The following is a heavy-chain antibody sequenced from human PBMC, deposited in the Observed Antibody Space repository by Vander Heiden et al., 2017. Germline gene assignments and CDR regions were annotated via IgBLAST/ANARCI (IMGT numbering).Heavy chain of an antibody. CDR2: IIPICGTA. CDR1: GGTFSSYA. J-gene: IGHJ6*02. CDR3: ARDLKGDIVVVPAAISYYYYGMDV. V-gene: IGHV1-69*01. Sequence: QVQLVQSGAEVKKPGSSVKVSCKASGGTFSSYAISWVRQAPEQGLEWMGGIIPICGTANYAQKFQGRVTITADESTSTAYMELSSLRSEDTAVYYCARDLKGDIVVVPAAISYYYYGMDVWGQGTTVTVSS. D-gene: IGHD2-2*02.